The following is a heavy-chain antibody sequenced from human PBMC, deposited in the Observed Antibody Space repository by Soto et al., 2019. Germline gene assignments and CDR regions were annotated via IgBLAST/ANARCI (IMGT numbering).Heavy chain of an antibody. D-gene: IGHD2-2*02. CDR3: ARDRVIVVVPDAIPAYYYYGMDV. J-gene: IGHJ6*02. Sequence: ASVKVSCKASGYTFTGYYMHWVRQAPGQGLEWMGWINPNSGGTNYAQKFQGRVTMTRDTSISTAYMELSRLRSDDTAVYYCARDRVIVVVPDAIPAYYYYGMDVWGQGTTVSVSS. CDR2: INPNSGGT. V-gene: IGHV1-2*02. CDR1: GYTFTGYY.